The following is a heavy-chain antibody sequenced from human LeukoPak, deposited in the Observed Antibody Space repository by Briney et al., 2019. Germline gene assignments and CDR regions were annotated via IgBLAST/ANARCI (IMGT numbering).Heavy chain of an antibody. Sequence: SETLSLTCTVSGGSINNYYWSWIRQPPGKGLEYIGYIYYSGSTYYNPSLKSRTTISIDTSKNQFSLKLSSVTAADTAVYYCARGEDRDGYNLPFDYWGQGTLVTVSS. CDR2: IYYSGST. V-gene: IGHV4-59*12. CDR3: ARGEDRDGYNLPFDY. D-gene: IGHD5-24*01. CDR1: GGSINNYY. J-gene: IGHJ4*02.